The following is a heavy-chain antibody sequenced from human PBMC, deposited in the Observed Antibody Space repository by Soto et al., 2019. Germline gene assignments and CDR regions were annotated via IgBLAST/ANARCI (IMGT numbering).Heavy chain of an antibody. CDR2: ISSYSGTI. CDR3: ACGSCTLLDAFDI. CDR1: GFSFSSYV. D-gene: IGHD2-2*03. V-gene: IGHV3-48*01. J-gene: IGHJ3*02. Sequence: EVQLVESGGGLVQPGGSLRLSCAASGFSFSSYVMNWVRQAPGKGLEWISYISSYSGTIYYADTVRGRFTISRDNAKSSLDLQMNSLSVEVTAVYYCACGSCTLLDAFDIWGQGTLVTVSS.